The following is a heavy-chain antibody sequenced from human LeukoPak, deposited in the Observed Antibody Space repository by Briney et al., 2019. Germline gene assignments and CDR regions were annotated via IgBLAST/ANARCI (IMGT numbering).Heavy chain of an antibody. CDR3: ARNNRRVPAVAGTGVDY. CDR2: INHSGST. D-gene: IGHD6-19*01. J-gene: IGHJ4*02. CDR1: GGSFSGYY. Sequence: SETLSLTCAVYGGSFSGYYWSWIRQPPGKGLEWIGEINHSGSTNYNPSLKSRVTISVDTSKNQFSLKLSSVTAADTAVYYCARNNRRVPAVAGTGVDYWGQGTLVTVSP. V-gene: IGHV4-34*01.